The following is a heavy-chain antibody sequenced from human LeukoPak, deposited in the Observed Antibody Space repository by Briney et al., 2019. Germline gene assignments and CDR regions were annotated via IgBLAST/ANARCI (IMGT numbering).Heavy chain of an antibody. Sequence: GGSLRLSCAASGFTFSSYWMSWVRQAPGKGLEWVANIKQDGSEKYYVDSVKGRFTISRDNAKNSLYLQMNSLRAEDTAVYYCARNIRQWLDAFDIWGQGTMVTVSS. CDR3: ARNIRQWLDAFDI. V-gene: IGHV3-7*01. D-gene: IGHD6-19*01. CDR2: IKQDGSEK. CDR1: GFTFSSYW. J-gene: IGHJ3*02.